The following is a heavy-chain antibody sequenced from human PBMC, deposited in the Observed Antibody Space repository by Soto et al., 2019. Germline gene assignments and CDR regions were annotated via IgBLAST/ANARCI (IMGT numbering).Heavy chain of an antibody. J-gene: IGHJ4*02. D-gene: IGHD2-21*01. CDR1: GLIFDNSS. Sequence: EVQMVESGGGLVQPGRSLRLPCEASGLIFDNSSRHWVRQAPGKGLERISGISWNGGNIGYADSVRGRFSISRDNAKDSLFLQMDSLRPDDTAFYYCVKAGVGDLIVEVPVYFDNWGQGTLVTVSS. V-gene: IGHV3-9*01. CDR3: VKAGVGDLIVEVPVYFDN. CDR2: ISWNGGNI.